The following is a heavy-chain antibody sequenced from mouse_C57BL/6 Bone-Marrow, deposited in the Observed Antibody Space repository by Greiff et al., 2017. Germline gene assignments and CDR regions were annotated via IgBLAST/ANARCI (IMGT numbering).Heavy chain of an antibody. J-gene: IGHJ3*01. D-gene: IGHD1-1*01. CDR1: GFTFSSYA. CDR3: ARYYYGSMFAY. CDR2: ISDGGSYT. V-gene: IGHV5-4*01. Sequence: EVQRVEPGGGLVKPGGSLKLSCAASGFTFSSYAMSWVRQTPEKRLEWVATISDGGSYTYYPDNVKGRFTISRDNAKNNLYLLMSHLKSEDTAMYYCARYYYGSMFAYWGQGTLVTVSA.